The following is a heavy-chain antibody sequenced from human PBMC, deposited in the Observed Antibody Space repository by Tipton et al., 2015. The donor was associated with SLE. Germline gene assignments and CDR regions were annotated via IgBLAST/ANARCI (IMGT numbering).Heavy chain of an antibody. CDR3: AVLLREGNWFDP. D-gene: IGHD2/OR15-2a*01. V-gene: IGHV4-34*01. CDR2: INHSGST. J-gene: IGHJ5*02. Sequence: TLSLTCAVYGGSFSGYYWSWIRQPPGKGLEWIGEINHSGSTNYNPSLKSRVTISVDTSKNQFSLKLSPVTAADTAVYYCAVLLREGNWFDPWGQGTLVTVSS. CDR1: GGSFSGYY.